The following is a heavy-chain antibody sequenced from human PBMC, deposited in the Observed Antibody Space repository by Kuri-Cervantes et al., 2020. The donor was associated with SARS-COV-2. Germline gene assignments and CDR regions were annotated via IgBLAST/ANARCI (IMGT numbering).Heavy chain of an antibody. D-gene: IGHD6-13*01. CDR2: ISGGST. V-gene: IGHV3-38-3*01. CDR3: AKELNEGYSSSWYFDY. CDR1: GFTVSSNE. Sequence: GGSLRLSCAASGFTVSSNEMSWVRQAPGKGLEWVSSISGGSTYYADSRKGRFTISRDNSKNTLYLQMNSLRAEDTAVYYCAKELNEGYSSSWYFDYWGQGTLVTVSS. J-gene: IGHJ4*02.